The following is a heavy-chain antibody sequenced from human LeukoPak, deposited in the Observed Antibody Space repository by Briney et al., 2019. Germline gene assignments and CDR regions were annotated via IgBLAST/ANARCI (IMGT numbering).Heavy chain of an antibody. J-gene: IGHJ3*02. V-gene: IGHV1-2*04. CDR2: INPNSGGT. CDR1: GYTFTGYY. D-gene: IGHD2-2*01. Sequence: ASVKVSCKASGYTFTGYYMHWVRQAPGQGLEWMGWINPNSGGTNYAQKFQGWVTMTRDTSISTAYMELSRLRSDDTAVYYCARTKLGYCSSTSCYGEVHDAFDIWGQGTMVTVSS. CDR3: ARTKLGYCSSTSCYGEVHDAFDI.